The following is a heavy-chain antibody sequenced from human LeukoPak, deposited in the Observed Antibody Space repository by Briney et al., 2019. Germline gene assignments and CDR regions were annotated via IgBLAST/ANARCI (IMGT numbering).Heavy chain of an antibody. CDR2: ISSTSSYI. J-gene: IGHJ4*02. CDR3: ATGHGEQFGWYLVLFDY. Sequence: GGSLRLSCGASGLTFSSYINWVRQAPGKGLEWVSSISSTSSYIYYADSVKGRFTISSDNAKNSMYLQMNSLRAVGTAVCFSATGHGEQFGWYLVLFDYWGQGTLVTVSS. CDR1: GLTFSSYI. V-gene: IGHV3-21*01. D-gene: IGHD6-19*01.